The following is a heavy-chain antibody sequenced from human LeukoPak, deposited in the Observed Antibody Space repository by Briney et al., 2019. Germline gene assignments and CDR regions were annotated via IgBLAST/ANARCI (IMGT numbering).Heavy chain of an antibody. Sequence: GGSLRLSCAASGFTFSSYAMHWVRQAPDKGLEWVAVISYDGSNKYYADSVKGRFTISRDNSKNSLYLQMSNLRAEDTAVYFCARGGGLDVWGQGATVTVSS. CDR1: GFTFSSYA. D-gene: IGHD3-16*01. CDR3: ARGGGLDV. J-gene: IGHJ6*02. V-gene: IGHV3-30*04. CDR2: ISYDGSNK.